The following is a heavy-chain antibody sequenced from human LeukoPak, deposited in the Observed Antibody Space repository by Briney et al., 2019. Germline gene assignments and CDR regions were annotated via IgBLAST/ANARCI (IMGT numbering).Heavy chain of an antibody. CDR2: IKQDGSEK. CDR3: AKGELLWNWFDP. V-gene: IGHV3-7*03. Sequence: GGSLRLSCAASGFTFSSYWMSWVRQAPGKGLEWVANIKQDGSEKYYVDSVKGRFTISRDNSKNTLYLQMNSLRAEDTAVYYCAKGELLWNWFDPWGQGTLVTVSS. CDR1: GFTFSSYW. J-gene: IGHJ5*02. D-gene: IGHD3-10*01.